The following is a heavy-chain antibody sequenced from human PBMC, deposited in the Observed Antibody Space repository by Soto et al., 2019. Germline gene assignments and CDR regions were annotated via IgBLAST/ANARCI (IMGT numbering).Heavy chain of an antibody. J-gene: IGHJ5*02. Sequence: QVQLVESGGGLVKPGGSLRLSCAASGFTFSDYYMSWIRQAPGKGLEWVSYISSSSSYTNYADSVKGRFTISRDNAKNSLYLQMNSLRAEDTAVYYCARDNGPDCSSTSCSTGNPWGQGTLVIVSS. D-gene: IGHD2-2*02. CDR2: ISSSSSYT. CDR1: GFTFSDYY. V-gene: IGHV3-11*06. CDR3: ARDNGPDCSSTSCSTGNP.